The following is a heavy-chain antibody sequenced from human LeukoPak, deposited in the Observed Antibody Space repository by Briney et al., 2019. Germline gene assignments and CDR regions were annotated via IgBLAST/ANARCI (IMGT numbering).Heavy chain of an antibody. CDR3: ARFTGYCSGGSCQGDAFDI. D-gene: IGHD2-15*01. CDR2: ISSSGSTI. V-gene: IGHV3-11*01. J-gene: IGHJ3*02. CDR1: GFTFSDYY. Sequence: GGSLRLSCAASGFTFSDYYMSWIRQAPGKGLEWVSYISSSGSTIYYADSVKGRFTISRDNAKNSLYLQMNSLRAEDTAVYYCARFTGYCSGGSCQGDAFDIWGQGTMVTVSS.